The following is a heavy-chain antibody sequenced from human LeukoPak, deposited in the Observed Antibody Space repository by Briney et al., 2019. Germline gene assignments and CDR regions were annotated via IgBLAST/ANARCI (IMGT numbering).Heavy chain of an antibody. CDR3: ARASGVLRDFDWTRPAEYFQP. CDR1: GYAFTIYY. D-gene: IGHD3-9*01. V-gene: IGHV1-46*01. Sequence: ASVKFSCKASGYAFTIYYMQWMRHAPGQGLDWMGIPTPSDGSTSYAQKFQGRVTMTRDTSTSTVYMELSSLRSEDTAVYYCARASGVLRDFDWTRPAEYFQPWGQGTLVTVSS. CDR2: PTPSDGST. J-gene: IGHJ1*01.